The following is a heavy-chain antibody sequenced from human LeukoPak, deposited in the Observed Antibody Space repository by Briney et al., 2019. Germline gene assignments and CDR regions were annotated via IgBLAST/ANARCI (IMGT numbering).Heavy chain of an antibody. CDR3: ARGMVRGVIINSDYYYYGMDV. CDR1: GGSISSYY. D-gene: IGHD3-10*01. J-gene: IGHJ6*02. CDR2: IYYSGST. V-gene: IGHV4-59*08. Sequence: PSETLSLTCTVSGGSISSYYWTWIRQPPGKGLEWIGYIYYSGSTNYNPSLKSRVTISVDTTKNQFSLKLSSVTAADTAVYYCARGMVRGVIINSDYYYYGMDVWGQGTTVTVSS.